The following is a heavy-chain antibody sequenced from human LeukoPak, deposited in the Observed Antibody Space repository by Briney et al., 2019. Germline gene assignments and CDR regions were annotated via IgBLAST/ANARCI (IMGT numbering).Heavy chain of an antibody. J-gene: IGHJ3*02. CDR2: IYYSGST. CDR1: GGSISSGDYY. CDR3: ARDQGGKDAFGI. Sequence: SETLSLTCTVSGGSISSGDYYWSWIRQPPGKGLEWIGYIYYSGSTYYNPSLKSRVTISVDTSKNQFSLKLSSVTAADTAVYYCARDQGGKDAFGIWGQGTMVTVSS. V-gene: IGHV4-30-4*08.